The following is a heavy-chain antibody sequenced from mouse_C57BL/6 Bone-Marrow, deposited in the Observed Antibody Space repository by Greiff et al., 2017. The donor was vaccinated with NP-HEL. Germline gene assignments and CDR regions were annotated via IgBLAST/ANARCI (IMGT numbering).Heavy chain of an antibody. D-gene: IGHD2-2*01. Sequence: EVKLVESGGGLVKPGGSLKLSCAASGFTFSSYAMSWVRQTPEKRLEWVATISDGGSYTYYPDNVKGRFTISRDNAKNNLYLQMSHLKSEDTAMYYCARGGYGYAMGDWGQGTSVTVAS. V-gene: IGHV5-4*03. CDR3: ARGGYGYAMGD. CDR2: ISDGGSYT. J-gene: IGHJ4*01. CDR1: GFTFSSYA.